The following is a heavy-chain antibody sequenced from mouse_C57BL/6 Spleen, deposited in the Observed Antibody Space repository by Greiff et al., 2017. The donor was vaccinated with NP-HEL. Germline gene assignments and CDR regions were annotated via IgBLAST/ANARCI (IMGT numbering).Heavy chain of an antibody. CDR3: ARDGSSYSNAMDY. V-gene: IGHV3-6*01. D-gene: IGHD1-1*01. Sequence: EVQRVESGPGLVKPSQSLSLTCSVTGYSITSGYYWNWIRQFPGNKLEWMGYISYDGSNNYNPSLKNRISITRDTSKNQFFLKLNSVTTEDTATYYGARDGSSYSNAMDYWGQGTSVTVSS. CDR2: ISYDGSN. J-gene: IGHJ4*01. CDR1: GYSITSGYY.